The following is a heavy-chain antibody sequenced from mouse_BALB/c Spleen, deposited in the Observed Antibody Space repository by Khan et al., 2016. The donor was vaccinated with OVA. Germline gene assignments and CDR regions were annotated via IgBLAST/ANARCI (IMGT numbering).Heavy chain of an antibody. D-gene: IGHD1-1*01. CDR1: GYSFTGYF. J-gene: IGHJ2*01. CDR3: ARKDGSDFDY. Sequence: VQLKQSGPELVKPGASVKISCKASGYSFTGYFMNWVMQSHGKSLEWIGRINPHIGETFYNQKFKGKATLTVDESSSTVNMELRSLASEDSAVDYCARKDGSDFDYWGQGTTLTGSS. CDR2: INPHIGET. V-gene: IGHV1-20*02.